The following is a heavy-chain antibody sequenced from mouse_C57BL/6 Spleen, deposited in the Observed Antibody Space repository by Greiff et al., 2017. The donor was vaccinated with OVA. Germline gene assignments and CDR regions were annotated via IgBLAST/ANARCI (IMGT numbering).Heavy chain of an antibody. CDR2: IDPSDSET. V-gene: IGHV1-52*01. CDR3: SREGNFDY. J-gene: IGHJ2*01. Sequence: VQLQQPGAELVRPGSSVKMSCTASGYTFTSYWMHWVTQRPIQGLEWLGNIDPSDSETHYTQKFKDKDTLTVDKSSSTAYMQLSSLTSDDSAVYYCSREGNFDYWGQGTTLTVSS. CDR1: GYTFTSYW.